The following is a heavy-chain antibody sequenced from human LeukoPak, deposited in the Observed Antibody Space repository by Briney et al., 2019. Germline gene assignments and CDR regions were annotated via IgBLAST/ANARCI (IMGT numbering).Heavy chain of an antibody. D-gene: IGHD5-24*01. CDR2: IYYSGST. Sequence: SETLSLTCTVSGGSISSYYWSWTRQPPGKGLEWIGYIYYSGSTNYNPSLKSRVTISVDTSKNQFSLKLSSVTAADTAVYYCARDRDGYLDYWGQGTLVTVSS. CDR1: GGSISSYY. J-gene: IGHJ4*02. CDR3: ARDRDGYLDY. V-gene: IGHV4-59*01.